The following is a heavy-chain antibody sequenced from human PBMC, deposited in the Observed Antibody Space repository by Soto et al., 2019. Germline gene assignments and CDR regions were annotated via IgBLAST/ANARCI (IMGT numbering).Heavy chain of an antibody. J-gene: IGHJ4*02. D-gene: IGHD3-9*01. CDR1: GLTFSSYR. V-gene: IGHV3-48*01. Sequence: EVQLVESGGGLVQPGGSLRLSCAASGLTFSSYRMNWVRQAPGKGLEWVSYISSSSSTIYYADSVKGRFTISRDNAKTSLYLQMNSLRAEATAVYYCAIVVRYPPRFDYWGQGTLVTVSS. CDR2: ISSSSSTI. CDR3: AIVVRYPPRFDY.